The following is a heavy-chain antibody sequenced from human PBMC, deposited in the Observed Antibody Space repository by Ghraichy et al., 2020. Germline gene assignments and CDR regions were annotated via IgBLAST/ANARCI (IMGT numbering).Heavy chain of an antibody. CDR2: ITSGGGT. CDR3: AKHYETSAYDY. V-gene: IGHV3-23*01. D-gene: IGHD3-22*01. Sequence: GGSLRLSCAASGFTFSSYAMSWVRQAPGKGLEWVSSITSGGGTYYTKSVTGRFTISRDNSRNTLYLQMNSLRAEDTAEYYCAKHYETSAYDYWGQGTLVTVSS. CDR1: GFTFSSYA. J-gene: IGHJ4*02.